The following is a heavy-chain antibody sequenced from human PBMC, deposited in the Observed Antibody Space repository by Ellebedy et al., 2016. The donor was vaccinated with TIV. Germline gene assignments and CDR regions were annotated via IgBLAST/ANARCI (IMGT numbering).Heavy chain of an antibody. CDR2: ISAYNGNT. CDR1: GYTFTDYG. V-gene: IGHV1-18*01. J-gene: IGHJ4*02. D-gene: IGHD6-19*01. Sequence: AASVKVSCKASGYTFTDYGISWVRQPPGQGLEWMGWISAYNGNTNYAQKLQGRVTMTTDTSTSTAYMELRSLRSDDTAVYYCARSGEKMAQWLVMGGYWGQGTLVTVSS. CDR3: ARSGEKMAQWLVMGGY.